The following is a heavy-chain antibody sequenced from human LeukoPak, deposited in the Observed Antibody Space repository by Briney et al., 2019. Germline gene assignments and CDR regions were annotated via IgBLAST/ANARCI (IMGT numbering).Heavy chain of an antibody. V-gene: IGHV4-59*01. J-gene: IGHJ6*02. D-gene: IGHD3-22*01. Sequence: SETLSLTCTVSGGSISSYRWSWIRQPPGKGLEWIGYIYYSGSTNYNPSLKSRVTISVDTSKNQFSLKLSSVTAADTAVYYCARDKDYYDSSGLNYYYYGMDVWGQGTTVTVSS. CDR2: IYYSGST. CDR1: GGSISSYR. CDR3: ARDKDYYDSSGLNYYYYGMDV.